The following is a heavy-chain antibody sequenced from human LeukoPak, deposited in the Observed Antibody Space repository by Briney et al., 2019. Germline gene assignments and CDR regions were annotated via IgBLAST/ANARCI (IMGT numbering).Heavy chain of an antibody. V-gene: IGHV3-48*02. CDR2: ITCSSSTI. CDR1: GFIFTDYP. D-gene: IGHD3-9*01. Sequence: AGSLRLSCAPSGFIFTDYPMNWVRQAPGRGLEWVSYITCSSSTIYYADSVKGRFTIFRDNAKNSLYLQMNSLRDEDTAVYYCASTPGYDILTGYDYWGQGTLVTVSS. J-gene: IGHJ4*02. CDR3: ASTPGYDILTGYDY.